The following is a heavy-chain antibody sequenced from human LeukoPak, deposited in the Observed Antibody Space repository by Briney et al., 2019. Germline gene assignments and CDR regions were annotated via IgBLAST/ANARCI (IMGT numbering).Heavy chain of an antibody. CDR2: IYSGGST. J-gene: IGHJ6*02. CDR1: GFTFSSYT. Sequence: GGSLRLSCAASGFTFSSYTMHWVRQAPGKGLEWVSVIYSGGSTYYADSVKGRFTISRDNSKNTLYLQMNSLRAEDTAVYYCARANPYYGMDVWGQGTTVTVSS. V-gene: IGHV3-53*01. CDR3: ARANPYYGMDV.